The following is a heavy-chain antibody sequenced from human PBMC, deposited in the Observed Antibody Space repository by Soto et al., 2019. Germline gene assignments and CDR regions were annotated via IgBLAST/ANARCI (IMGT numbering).Heavy chain of an antibody. J-gene: IGHJ3*02. CDR2: FDPEDGET. CDR3: ATIPLRLYAFDI. CDR1: GYTLTELS. D-gene: IGHD2-21*01. V-gene: IGHV1-24*01. Sequence: ASVKVSCKVSGYTLTELSMHWVRQAPGKGLEWMGGFDPEDGETIYAQKFQGRVTMTEDTSTDTAYMELSSLRSEDTAVYYCATIPLRLYAFDIWGQGTMVTVSS.